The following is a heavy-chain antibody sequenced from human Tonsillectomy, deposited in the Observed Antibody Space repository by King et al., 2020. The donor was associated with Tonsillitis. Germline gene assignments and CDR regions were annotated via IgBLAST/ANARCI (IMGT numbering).Heavy chain of an antibody. CDR3: ARDRPCSSASCYGGSWFDP. Sequence: QLVQSGAVVKKPGASVKVSCKASGYTFTSYYMHWVRQAPGQGLEWMGMINPSGGTTSYAQKFQGRVTMTRDTSTNTVYMELSSLRSEDTAVYYCARDRPCSSASCYGGSWFDPWGQGTLVTVCS. D-gene: IGHD2-2*01. J-gene: IGHJ5*02. CDR2: INPSGGTT. CDR1: GYTFTSYY. V-gene: IGHV1-46*01.